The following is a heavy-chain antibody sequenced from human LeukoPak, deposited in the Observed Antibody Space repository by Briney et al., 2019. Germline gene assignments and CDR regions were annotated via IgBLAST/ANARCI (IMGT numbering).Heavy chain of an antibody. CDR2: ISGSGDST. CDR3: TKDRSPLAASDAFDI. V-gene: IGHV3-23*01. Sequence: GGSLRLSCVASGFTFSPYGMSWVRQAPGKGLERVSGISGSGDSTYYADSVKGRFTISRDNSRNTVHLQINSVRAEDTAVYHCTKDRSPLAASDAFDIWGQGTMVTVSS. CDR1: GFTFSPYG. D-gene: IGHD6-19*01. J-gene: IGHJ3*02.